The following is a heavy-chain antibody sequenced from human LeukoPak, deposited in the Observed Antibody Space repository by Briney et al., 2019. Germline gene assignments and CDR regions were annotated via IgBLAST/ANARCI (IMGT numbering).Heavy chain of an antibody. CDR2: IYNSGST. D-gene: IGHD3-22*01. J-gene: IGHJ5*01. V-gene: IGHV4-59*02. Sequence: SETLSLTCTVSGGSVSTYYWTWIRQPPGKGLEWIGYIYNSGSTNYNPSLKSRVTISVDTSKNQFSLKLSSVTAADTAVYYCARDTDSSGYYDSWGQGTLVAVSS. CDR3: ARDTDSSGYYDS. CDR1: GGSVSTYY.